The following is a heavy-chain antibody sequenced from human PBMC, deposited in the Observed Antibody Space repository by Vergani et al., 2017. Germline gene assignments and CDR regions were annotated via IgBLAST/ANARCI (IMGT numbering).Heavy chain of an antibody. J-gene: IGHJ6*02. V-gene: IGHV4-34*01. Sequence: QVQLQQWGAGLLKPSETLSLTCAVYGGSFSGYYWSWIRQPPGKGLEWIGEINHSGSTNYNPSLKSRVTISVDTSKNQFSLKLSSVTAADTAVYYCARGLSYECWSGYPTNYYYYGMDVWGQGTTVTVSS. CDR2: INHSGST. CDR3: ARGLSYECWSGYPTNYYYYGMDV. CDR1: GGSFSGYY. D-gene: IGHD3-3*01.